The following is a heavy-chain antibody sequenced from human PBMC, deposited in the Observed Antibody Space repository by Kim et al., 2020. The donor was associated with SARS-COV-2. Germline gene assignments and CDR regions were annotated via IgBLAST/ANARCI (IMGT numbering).Heavy chain of an antibody. CDR3: AKGGTIHDYGDHFDY. J-gene: IGHJ4*02. V-gene: IGHV3-23*01. CDR2: ISGSGGST. CDR1: GFTFSSYA. D-gene: IGHD4-17*01. Sequence: GGSLRLSCAASGFTFSSYAMSWVRQAPGKGLEWVSAISGSGGSTYSADSVKGRFTISRDNSKNTLYLQMNSLRAEDTAVYYCAKGGTIHDYGDHFDYWVQGTLVTVSS.